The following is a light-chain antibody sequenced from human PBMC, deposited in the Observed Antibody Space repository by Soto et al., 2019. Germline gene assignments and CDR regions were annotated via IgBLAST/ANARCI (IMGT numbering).Light chain of an antibody. J-gene: IGKJ1*01. V-gene: IGKV1-5*03. CDR3: QHYNSYSEA. CDR2: KAS. Sequence: DIQMNQSPSTLSAYVGDRVTIPCRASQSISSWLAWYQQKPGKAPKLLIYKASTLKSGVPSRFSGSGSGTECTLTISSLQPDEFATYYCQHYNSYSEAFGHGTKVDIK. CDR1: QSISSW.